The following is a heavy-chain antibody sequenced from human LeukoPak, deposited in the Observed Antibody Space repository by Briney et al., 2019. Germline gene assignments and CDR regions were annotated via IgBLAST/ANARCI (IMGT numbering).Heavy chain of an antibody. CDR2: IRSKAYGGTT. J-gene: IGHJ4*02. Sequence: GGSLRLSCTASGFTFGDYAMSWFRQAPGKGLEWVGFIRSKAYGGTTEYAASVKGRFTISRDDSKSIAYLQMNSLKTEDTAVYYCTRPSNLLYRPVDYWGQGTLVTVSS. D-gene: IGHD2-2*02. CDR3: TRPSNLLYRPVDY. CDR1: GFTFGDYA. V-gene: IGHV3-49*03.